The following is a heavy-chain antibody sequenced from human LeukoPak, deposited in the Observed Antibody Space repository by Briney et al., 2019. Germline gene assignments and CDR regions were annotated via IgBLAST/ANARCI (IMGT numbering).Heavy chain of an antibody. V-gene: IGHV3-33*01. CDR2: IWYDGSNK. CDR1: GFTFSSYG. D-gene: IGHD3-10*01. Sequence: PGGSLRLSCAASGFTFSSYGMHWVRQAPGKGLEWVAVIWYDGSNKYYADSVKGRFTISRDNYKNTLYLQMNSLRAEDTAVYYCTRDHGGSDDYYYYYYYMDVWGKGTTVTVSS. CDR3: TRDHGGSDDYYYYYYYMDV. J-gene: IGHJ6*03.